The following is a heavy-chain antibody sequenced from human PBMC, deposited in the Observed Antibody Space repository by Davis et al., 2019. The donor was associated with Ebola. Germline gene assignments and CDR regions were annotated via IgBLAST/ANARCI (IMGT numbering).Heavy chain of an antibody. D-gene: IGHD2-8*01. CDR3: AREGGYCTNGVCPPKDFDY. V-gene: IGHV1-46*03. CDR2: INPSGGGT. J-gene: IGHJ4*02. CDR1: GFTFTSYY. Sequence: ASVKVSCKASGFTFTSYYMHWVRQAPGQGLEWMGIINPSGGGTSYAQNFQGRVTMTSDTSTSTLYMELSSLRSEDTAVYYCAREGGYCTNGVCPPKDFDYWGQGTLVTVSS.